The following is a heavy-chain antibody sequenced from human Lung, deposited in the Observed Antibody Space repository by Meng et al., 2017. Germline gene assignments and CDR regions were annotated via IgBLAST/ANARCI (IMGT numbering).Heavy chain of an antibody. CDR3: ARGPTTMAHDFDY. CDR1: GGSFSDYY. J-gene: IGHJ4*02. CDR2: INHSGST. V-gene: IGHV4-34*01. Sequence: QVQLQQLGAGLFKPSETLSLTCVVSGGSFSDYYWSWIRQPPGKGLEWIGEINHSGSTNYNPSLESRATISVDTSQNNLSLKLSSVTAADSAVYYCARGPTTMAHDFDYWGQGTLVTVSS. D-gene: IGHD4-11*01.